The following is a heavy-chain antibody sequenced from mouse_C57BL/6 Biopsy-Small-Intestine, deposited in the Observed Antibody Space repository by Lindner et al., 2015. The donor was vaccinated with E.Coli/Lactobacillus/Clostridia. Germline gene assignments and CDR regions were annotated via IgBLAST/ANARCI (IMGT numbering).Heavy chain of an antibody. Sequence: VQLQESGAELVRPGTSVKVSCKASGYAFTNYLMEWIKQRPGQGLEWIGVINPGSGGTNYNEKFKGKATLTADKSSSTAYMQLSSLTSEDSAVYFCARNYNSNWRVDYWGQGTTLTVSS. J-gene: IGHJ2*01. CDR2: INPGSGGT. D-gene: IGHD2-5*01. CDR3: ARNYNSNWRVDY. V-gene: IGHV1-54*01. CDR1: GYAFTNYL.